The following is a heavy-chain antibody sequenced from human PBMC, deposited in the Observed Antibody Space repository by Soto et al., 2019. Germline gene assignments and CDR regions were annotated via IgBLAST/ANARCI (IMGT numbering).Heavy chain of an antibody. Sequence: SETLSLTCAVYGGSFSGYYWSWIRQPPGKGLEWIGEINHGGSTNYNPSLKSRVTISVDTSKNQFSLKLSSVTAADTAVYYCARERRGYSGYDLPAYYYYGMDVWGQGTTVTVSS. CDR1: GGSFSGYY. D-gene: IGHD5-12*01. CDR2: INHGGST. CDR3: ARERRGYSGYDLPAYYYYGMDV. J-gene: IGHJ6*02. V-gene: IGHV4-34*01.